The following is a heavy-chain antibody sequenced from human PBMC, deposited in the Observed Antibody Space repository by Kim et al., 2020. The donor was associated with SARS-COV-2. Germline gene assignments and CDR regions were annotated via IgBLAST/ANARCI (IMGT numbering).Heavy chain of an antibody. V-gene: IGHV3-23*03. CDR3: AKVYSSSWQRAIDY. Sequence: ADSVKGRFTISIDNSKNTLYLQMNSLRADDTAVYYCAKVYSSSWQRAIDYWGQGTLVTVSS. D-gene: IGHD6-13*01. J-gene: IGHJ4*02.